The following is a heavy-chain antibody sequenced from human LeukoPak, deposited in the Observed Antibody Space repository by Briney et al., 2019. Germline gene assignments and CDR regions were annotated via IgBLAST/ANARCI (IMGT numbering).Heavy chain of an antibody. V-gene: IGHV3-11*01. CDR3: ASDRPQYSGYGMDV. D-gene: IGHD1-26*01. J-gene: IGHJ6*02. CDR2: ISSSGSTI. CDR1: GFTFSDYY. Sequence: PGGSLRLSCAASGFTFSDYYMSWIRQAPGKGLEWVSYISSSGSTIYYADSVKGRFTISRDNAKNSLYLQMNSLRAEDTAVYYCASDRPQYSGYGMDVWGQGTTVTVSS.